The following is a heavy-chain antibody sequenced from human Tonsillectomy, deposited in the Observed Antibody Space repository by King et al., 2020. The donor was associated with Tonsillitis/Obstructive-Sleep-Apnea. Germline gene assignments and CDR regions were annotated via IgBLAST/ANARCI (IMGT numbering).Heavy chain of an antibody. V-gene: IGHV3-21*01. CDR2: ITRSGSYR. CDR1: EFTFSSYT. CDR3: AREGEQQLVWEYNWFDP. D-gene: IGHD6-13*01. J-gene: IGHJ5*02. Sequence: EVQLVESGGGLVKPGGSLRLSCAASEFTFSSYTMNWVRQAPGKGLEWVSSITRSGSYRYYADTVKGRFTISRDNTKNSLYLQMNSLRAEDTAVYYCAREGEQQLVWEYNWFDPWGQGTLVTVSS.